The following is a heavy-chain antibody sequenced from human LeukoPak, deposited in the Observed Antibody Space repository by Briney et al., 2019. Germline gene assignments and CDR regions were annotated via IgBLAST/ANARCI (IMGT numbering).Heavy chain of an antibody. V-gene: IGHV3-9*01. J-gene: IGHJ4*02. D-gene: IGHD3-22*01. CDR1: GFTFDDYV. CDR3: AKDKVWDYYDSSGYYDY. CDR2: ISWNSGSI. Sequence: PGGSLRLSCAASGFTFDDYVMHWVRQAPGKGLEWVSGISWNSGSIGYADSVKGRFTISRDNAKNSLYLQMNSLRAEDTALYYCAKDKVWDYYDSSGYYDYWGQGTLVTVSS.